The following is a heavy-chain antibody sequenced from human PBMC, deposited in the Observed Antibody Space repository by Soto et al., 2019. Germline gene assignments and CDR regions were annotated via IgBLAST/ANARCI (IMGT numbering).Heavy chain of an antibody. V-gene: IGHV3-30-3*01. CDR1: GFTFSSYA. Sequence: QVQLVESGGGVVQPGRSLRLSCAASGFTFSSYAMHWVRQAPGKGLEWVAVISYDGSNKYYADSVKGRFTISRDNSKNTLYLQMNSLRAEDTAVYYCARAGCDGGSCYTLVGLCYGMDVWGQGTTVTVSS. CDR3: ARAGCDGGSCYTLVGLCYGMDV. CDR2: ISYDGSNK. D-gene: IGHD2-15*01. J-gene: IGHJ6*02.